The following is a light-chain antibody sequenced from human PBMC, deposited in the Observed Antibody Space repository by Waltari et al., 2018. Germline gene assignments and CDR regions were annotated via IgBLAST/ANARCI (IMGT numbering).Light chain of an antibody. CDR2: EGS. V-gene: IGLV2-23*01. J-gene: IGLJ1*01. Sequence: QSALTQPASVSGSPGQSITISCTGTSSDVGSYNLVSWYQQPPGKAPKLMIYEGSKRPSGVSNRFSGSKSGNTASLTISGLQAEDEADYYCCSYAGSSFYVFGTGTKVTVL. CDR1: SSDVGSYNL. CDR3: CSYAGSSFYV.